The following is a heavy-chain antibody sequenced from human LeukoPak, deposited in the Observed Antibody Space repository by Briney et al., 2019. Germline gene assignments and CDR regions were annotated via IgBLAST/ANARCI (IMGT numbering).Heavy chain of an antibody. CDR3: ARAEYSSGWYPYYFDY. CDR1: GFTFSGYW. CDR2: INQDGSEK. V-gene: IGHV3-7*01. Sequence: GGSLRLSCAASGFTFSGYWMTWVRQAPGKGLEWVANINQDGSEKYYVDSVKGRFTISRDNAKNSLYLQMNSLRAEDTAVYYCARAEYSSGWYPYYFDYWGQGTLVTVSS. D-gene: IGHD6-19*01. J-gene: IGHJ4*02.